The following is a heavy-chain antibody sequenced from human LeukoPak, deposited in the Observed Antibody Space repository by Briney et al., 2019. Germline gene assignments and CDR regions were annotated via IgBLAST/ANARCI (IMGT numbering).Heavy chain of an antibody. V-gene: IGHV1-18*01. CDR1: GYTFTSYG. CDR2: ISAYNGNT. D-gene: IGHD3-22*01. J-gene: IGHJ3*02. CDR3: ARQRASITMIVVVITRNDACDI. Sequence: ASVPVSCKASGYTFTSYGISWVRQAPGQGLEWMGWISAYNGNTNYAQKLQGRVTMTTDTSTSTSYMELRSLRSDDTAVYYCARQRASITMIVVVITRNDACDIWGQGTRVTVSS.